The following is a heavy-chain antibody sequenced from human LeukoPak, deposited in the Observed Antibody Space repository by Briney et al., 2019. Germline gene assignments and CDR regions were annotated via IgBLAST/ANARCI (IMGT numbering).Heavy chain of an antibody. CDR2: IYYSGST. CDR3: ARGYRGNQWLALWAPGTPAFDI. V-gene: IGHV4-31*03. D-gene: IGHD6-19*01. J-gene: IGHJ3*02. Sequence: PSETLSLTCTVSGGSISSGGYYWSWIRQHPGKGLEWIGYIYYSGSTYSNPSLKSRVTISVDTSKNQFSLNLSSVTAADTAVYYCARGYRGNQWLALWAPGTPAFDIWGQGTMVTVSS. CDR1: GGSISSGGYY.